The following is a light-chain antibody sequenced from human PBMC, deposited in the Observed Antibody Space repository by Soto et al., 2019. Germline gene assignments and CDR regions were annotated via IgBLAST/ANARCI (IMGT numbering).Light chain of an antibody. CDR3: QQTYSDIS. J-gene: IGKJ4*01. Sequence: DVRMTQSPSSLSVSVGDTITISCRASQTISTYLNWFQQKPGESPRLLIYGASTLHDGVPSRFSGSGSGADFTLTISGLQPEDFATYHCQQTYSDISFGGGTRVE. V-gene: IGKV1-39*01. CDR2: GAS. CDR1: QTISTY.